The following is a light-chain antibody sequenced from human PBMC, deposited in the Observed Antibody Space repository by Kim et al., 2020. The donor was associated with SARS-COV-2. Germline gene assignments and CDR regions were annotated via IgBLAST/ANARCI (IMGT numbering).Light chain of an antibody. CDR3: SAWDSSLSAWV. J-gene: IGLJ3*02. CDR1: RNKVGDQG. V-gene: IGLV10-54*01. CDR2: RNN. Sequence: RQTTTRTGTGNRNKVGDQGEAWRKQHQGHPPKLLSYRNNNRPSGNSERLSASRSGNTASLTITGLQPEDEADYYCSAWDSSLSAWVFGGGTKLTVL.